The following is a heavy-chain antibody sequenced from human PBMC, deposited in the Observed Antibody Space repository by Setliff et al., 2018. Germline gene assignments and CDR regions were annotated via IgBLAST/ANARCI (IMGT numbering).Heavy chain of an antibody. CDR2: IYSDGNT. CDR3: ARGSGDHCSGASCYFLH. D-gene: IGHD2-15*01. CDR1: GFTFSSYT. Sequence: GGSLRLSCAASGFTFSSYTMNWVRQAPGQGLEWVSVIYSDGNTYYADSVKGRFTISRDNSNNTLYLQMNSLRADDTAVYYCARGSGDHCSGASCYFLHWGQGSLVTVSS. J-gene: IGHJ4*02. V-gene: IGHV3-53*01.